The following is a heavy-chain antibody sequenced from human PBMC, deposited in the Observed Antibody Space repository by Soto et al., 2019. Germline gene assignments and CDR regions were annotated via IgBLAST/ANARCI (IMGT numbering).Heavy chain of an antibody. V-gene: IGHV4-30-2*01. J-gene: IGHJ5*02. CDR2: IYHSVST. D-gene: IGHD2-21*01. CDR1: GGSISSGGYS. CDR3: ARIPGP. Sequence: SETLSLTCAVSGGSISSGGYSWSWIRQPPGKGLEWIGYIYHSVSTYYNPSLKSRVTISVDRSKNQFSLKLSSVTAADTAVYFCARIPGPWGQGTLVTAPQ.